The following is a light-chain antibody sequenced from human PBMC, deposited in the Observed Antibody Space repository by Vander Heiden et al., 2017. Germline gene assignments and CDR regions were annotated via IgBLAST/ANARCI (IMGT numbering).Light chain of an antibody. CDR3: QQLRT. J-gene: IGKJ1*01. Sequence: DIQLTQSPSFLSASVGDRVTITCRASQGISSHLAWYQQKPGKAPKLLIYAASTLQSGVPSRFSGSGSGTEFTLTISSLQPEDFATYYCQQLRTFGQGTKVEIK. V-gene: IGKV1-9*01. CDR1: QGISSH. CDR2: AAS.